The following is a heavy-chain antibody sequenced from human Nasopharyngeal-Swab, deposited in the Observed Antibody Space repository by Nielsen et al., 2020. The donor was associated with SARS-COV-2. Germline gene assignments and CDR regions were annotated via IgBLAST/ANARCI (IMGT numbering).Heavy chain of an antibody. CDR3: ATSLLLNAFDI. CDR1: GFTFSSYE. J-gene: IGHJ3*02. CDR2: ISSSGGTI. D-gene: IGHD2/OR15-2a*01. Sequence: GESLKISCAASGFTFSSYEMNWVRQAPGKGLEWVSYISSSGGTIYYADSVKGRFTISRDNAKNSLYLQMNSLRAEDTAVYYCATSLLLNAFDIWGQGTMVTVSS. V-gene: IGHV3-48*03.